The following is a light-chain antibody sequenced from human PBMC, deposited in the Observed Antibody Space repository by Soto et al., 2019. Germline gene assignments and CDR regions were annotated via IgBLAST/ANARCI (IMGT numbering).Light chain of an antibody. V-gene: IGKV1-39*01. CDR3: QQSFNMPRA. Sequence: DIQMTQSPSSLSASVGDRVTISCRASQNIDIYLNWYQQKPGKAPYLLIYSTSTLHTGVPSRFSGSGSRTDFTLTVSSLQPEDFATYYCQQSFNMPRAFGEGSKVEIK. CDR1: QNIDIY. J-gene: IGKJ4*02. CDR2: STS.